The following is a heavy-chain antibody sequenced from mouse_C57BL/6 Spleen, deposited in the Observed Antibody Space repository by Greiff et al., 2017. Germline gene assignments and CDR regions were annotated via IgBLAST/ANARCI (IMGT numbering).Heavy chain of an antibody. Sequence: EVMLVESGGGLVKPGGSLKLSCAASGFTFSSYTMSWVRQTPEKRLEWVATISGGGGNTYYPDSVKGRSTFSGDNAKNALYVQRSSLRSEDTALYYCARRNYGSSYEDYWGQGTTLTVSS. D-gene: IGHD1-1*01. CDR1: GFTFSSYT. J-gene: IGHJ2*01. V-gene: IGHV5-9*01. CDR3: ARRNYGSSYEDY. CDR2: ISGGGGNT.